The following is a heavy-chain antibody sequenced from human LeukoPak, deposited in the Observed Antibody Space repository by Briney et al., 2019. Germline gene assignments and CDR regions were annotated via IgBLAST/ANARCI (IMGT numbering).Heavy chain of an antibody. Sequence: GGSLRLSCAASGFTFSSYDMHWVRQATGKGLEWVSAIDTAGDTYYPGSVKGRFTISRENARNSLYLQMSSQRAGDTAVYYCARVTSDSSGFAYYFDFWGQGTLVTVSS. D-gene: IGHD3-22*01. CDR2: IDTAGDT. CDR1: GFTFSSYD. V-gene: IGHV3-13*01. CDR3: ARVTSDSSGFAYYFDF. J-gene: IGHJ4*02.